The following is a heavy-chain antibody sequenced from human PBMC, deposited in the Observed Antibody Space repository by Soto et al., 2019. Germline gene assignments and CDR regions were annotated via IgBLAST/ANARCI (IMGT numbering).Heavy chain of an antibody. Sequence: SETLSLTCTVSGGSISSSSYYWGWIRQPPGKGLEWIGSIYYSGSTYYNPSLKSRVTISVDTSKNQFSLKLSSVTAADTAVYYCAGTRPTYYYGSGSYYNSPGSPNDAFDIWGQGTMVTVSS. CDR1: GGSISSSSYY. J-gene: IGHJ3*02. V-gene: IGHV4-39*01. CDR2: IYYSGST. D-gene: IGHD3-10*01. CDR3: AGTRPTYYYGSGSYYNSPGSPNDAFDI.